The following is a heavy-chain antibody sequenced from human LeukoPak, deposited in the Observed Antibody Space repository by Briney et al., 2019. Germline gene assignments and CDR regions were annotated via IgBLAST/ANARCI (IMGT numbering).Heavy chain of an antibody. D-gene: IGHD3-22*01. V-gene: IGHV4-34*01. CDR1: GGSFSGYY. Sequence: PSETLSLTCAVYGGSFSGYYWSWIRQPPGKGLEWIGEINHSGSTNYNPSLKSRVTISVDTSKNQFSLKLSSVTAADTAVYYCARGGRYYDSSGYYSPGWFDPWGQGTLVTVSS. CDR2: INHSGST. CDR3: ARGGRYYDSSGYYSPGWFDP. J-gene: IGHJ5*02.